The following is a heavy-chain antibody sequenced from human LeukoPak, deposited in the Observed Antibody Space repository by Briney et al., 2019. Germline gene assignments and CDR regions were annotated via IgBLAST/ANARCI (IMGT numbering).Heavy chain of an antibody. J-gene: IGHJ6*02. Sequence: GASVKVSCKVSGYTLTELSMHWVRQAPGRGLEWMGGFDPEDGETIYAQKFQGRVIMTEDTSTDTAYMELSSLRSEDTAVYYCATGSPTNIVVVPAAARGKANYYYYGMDVWGQGTTVTVSS. CDR1: GYTLTELS. CDR3: ATGSPTNIVVVPAAARGKANYYYYGMDV. CDR2: FDPEDGET. V-gene: IGHV1-24*01. D-gene: IGHD2-2*01.